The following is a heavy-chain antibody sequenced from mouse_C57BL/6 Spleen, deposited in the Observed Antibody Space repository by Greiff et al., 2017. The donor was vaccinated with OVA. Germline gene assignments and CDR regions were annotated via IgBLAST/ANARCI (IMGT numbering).Heavy chain of an antibody. V-gene: IGHV5-6*01. CDR3: ARQEDGSSSFDY. D-gene: IGHD1-1*01. Sequence: EVKLMESGGDLVKPGGSLKLSCAASGFTFSSYGMSWVRQTPDKRLEWVATISSGGSYTYYPDSVKGRFTISRDNAKYTLYLQMGSLKSEDTAMYYCARQEDGSSSFDYWGQGTTLTVSS. CDR1: GFTFSSYG. J-gene: IGHJ2*01. CDR2: ISSGGSYT.